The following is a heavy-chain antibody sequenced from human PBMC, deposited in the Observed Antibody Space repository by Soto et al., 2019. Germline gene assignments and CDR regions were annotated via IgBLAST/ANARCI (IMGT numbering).Heavy chain of an antibody. D-gene: IGHD2-15*01. J-gene: IGHJ4*02. CDR2: IYYSGST. CDR1: GGSVSSGSYY. CDR3: AREMVNCSGGSCYY. Sequence: PSETLSLTCTVSGGSVSSGSYYWSWIRQPPGKGLEWIGYIYYSGSTNYNPSLKSRVTISVDTSKNQFSLKLSSVTAADTAVYYCAREMVNCSGGSCYYWGQGTLVTVSS. V-gene: IGHV4-61*01.